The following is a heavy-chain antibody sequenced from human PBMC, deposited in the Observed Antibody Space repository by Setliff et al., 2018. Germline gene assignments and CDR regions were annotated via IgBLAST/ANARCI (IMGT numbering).Heavy chain of an antibody. D-gene: IGHD2-2*01. V-gene: IGHV3-11*04. CDR3: ARVGYYSGPTCYPFDS. CDR2: IVSSGSTT. Sequence: KAGGSLRLSCAASGFTFSDYYMSWIRQAPGKGLEWLSYIVSSGSTTYYSDSVKGRFTISRDNAKNSLYLQMNSLRAEDTAVYYCARVGYYSGPTCYPFDSWGQGNLVTVSS. CDR1: GFTFSDYY. J-gene: IGHJ4*02.